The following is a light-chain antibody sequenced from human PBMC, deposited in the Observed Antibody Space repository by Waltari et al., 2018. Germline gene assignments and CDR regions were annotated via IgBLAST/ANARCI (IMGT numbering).Light chain of an antibody. CDR1: SSNLGNKH. Sequence: QSVLTQPPSVSAAPGQKVTISCSGSSSNLGNKHFFLYQHLPGAAPKLVIYENSLRPSGIPDRFSGSKSGTSATLDITGLQTGDEAAYYCGTWDNSLSGKVFGGGTKLTVL. CDR2: ENS. CDR3: GTWDNSLSGKV. J-gene: IGLJ2*01. V-gene: IGLV1-51*01.